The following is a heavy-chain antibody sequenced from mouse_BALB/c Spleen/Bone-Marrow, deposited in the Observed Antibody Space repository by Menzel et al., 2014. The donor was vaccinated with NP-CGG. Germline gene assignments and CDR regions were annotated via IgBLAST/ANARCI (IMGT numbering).Heavy chain of an antibody. CDR2: ISSGSSTI. D-gene: IGHD3-2*02. J-gene: IGHJ3*01. Sequence: EVKLVESGGGLVLSGGSRKLSCAASGFTFSSFGMHWVRQAPEKGLEWVAYISSGSSTIYYADTVKGRFTISRDNPKNTLFLQMTSLRSEDTAMYYCAIRAYWGQGTLVTVSA. CDR1: GFTFSSFG. CDR3: AIRAY. V-gene: IGHV5-17*02.